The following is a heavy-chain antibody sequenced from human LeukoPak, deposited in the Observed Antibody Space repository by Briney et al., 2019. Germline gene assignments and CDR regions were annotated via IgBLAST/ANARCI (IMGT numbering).Heavy chain of an antibody. Sequence: SETLSLTCTVSGGSISSGSYYWSWIRQPAGKGLEWIGRIYTSGSTNYNPSLKSRVTISVDTSKNQFSLKLSSVTAADTAVYYCAREPPHIVVVTAKGNYWGQGTLVTVSS. CDR2: IYTSGST. D-gene: IGHD2-21*02. CDR3: AREPPHIVVVTAKGNY. J-gene: IGHJ4*02. CDR1: GGSISSGSYY. V-gene: IGHV4-61*02.